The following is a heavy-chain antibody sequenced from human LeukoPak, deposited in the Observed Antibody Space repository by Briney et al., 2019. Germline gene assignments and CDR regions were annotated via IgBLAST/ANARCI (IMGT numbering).Heavy chain of an antibody. J-gene: IGHJ6*02. CDR3: ARDGPMVRGVITDYYYYGMDV. D-gene: IGHD3-10*01. V-gene: IGHV3-21*01. CDR2: ISSSSSYI. Sequence: GGSLRLSCAASGFTFSSYGMNWVRQAPGKGLEWVSSISSSSSYIYYADSVKGRFTISRNNAKNSLYLRMNSLRAEDTAVYYCARDGPMVRGVITDYYYYGMDVWGQGTTVTVSS. CDR1: GFTFSSYG.